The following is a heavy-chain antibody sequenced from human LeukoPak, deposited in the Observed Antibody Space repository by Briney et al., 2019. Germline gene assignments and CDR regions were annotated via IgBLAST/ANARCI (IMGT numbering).Heavy chain of an antibody. J-gene: IGHJ4*02. CDR2: IRGDTGDT. V-gene: IGHV1-2*02. CDR1: GYTLIDYY. D-gene: IGHD6-13*01. Sequence: ASVTVSCKTSGYTLIDYYMHWVRQAPGQGVEWMGWIRGDTGDTDSPQKFQGRVTMTRDTSTNTAYMELSRLTYDDTAMYFCARVRGNSCDYWGQGTLVTVSS. CDR3: ARVRGNSCDY.